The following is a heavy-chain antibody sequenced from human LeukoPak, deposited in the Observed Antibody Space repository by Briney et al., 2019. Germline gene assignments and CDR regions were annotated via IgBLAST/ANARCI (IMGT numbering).Heavy chain of an antibody. CDR1: GFTVSNNY. CDR2: MYSGGST. V-gene: IGHV3-66*01. D-gene: IGHD5-12*01. Sequence: PGGSLRLSCAASGFTVSNNYMSLVRQAPGRGLEWVSLMYSGGSTDYADSVKGRFTISRDNSKNTLYLQMNSLRAEDTAVYYCARGGYEWGQGTLVTVSS. J-gene: IGHJ4*02. CDR3: ARGGYE.